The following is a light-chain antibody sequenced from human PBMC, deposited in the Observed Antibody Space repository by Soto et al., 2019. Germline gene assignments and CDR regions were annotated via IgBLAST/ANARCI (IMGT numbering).Light chain of an antibody. J-gene: IGKJ2*01. CDR1: QSIGSSY. CDR2: GAS. CDR3: QQFGGSPEYT. V-gene: IGKV3-20*01. Sequence: EIVLTQSPGTLSLSPGERATLSCRASQSIGSSYLAWYQRKAGQAPRLLIYGASSRATGIPGRFSGSGSGTDFTLAITRLEPEVLAVYYCQQFGGSPEYTFGQGTKLEIK.